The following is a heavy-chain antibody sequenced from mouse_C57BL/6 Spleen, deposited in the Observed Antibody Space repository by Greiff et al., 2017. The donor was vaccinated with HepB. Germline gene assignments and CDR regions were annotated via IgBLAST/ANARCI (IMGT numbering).Heavy chain of an antibody. Sequence: QVQLQQPGAELVKPGASVKLSCKASGYTFTSYWMHWVKQRPGQGLEWIGMIHPNSGSTNYNEKFKSKATLTVDQSSSTAYMQLSSLTSEDSAVYYCAREQLGRGWAWFAYWGQGTLVTVSA. CDR3: AREQLGRGWAWFAY. V-gene: IGHV1-64*01. CDR2: IHPNSGST. J-gene: IGHJ3*01. CDR1: GYTFTSYW. D-gene: IGHD4-1*02.